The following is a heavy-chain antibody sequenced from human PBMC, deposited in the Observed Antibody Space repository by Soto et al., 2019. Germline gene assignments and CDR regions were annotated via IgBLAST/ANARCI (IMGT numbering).Heavy chain of an antibody. CDR3: ARYCSSSSCYGGFDY. D-gene: IGHD2-2*01. Sequence: PSETLSLTCAVYGGSFSGYYWSWIRQPPGKGLEWIGEIHHSGSTNYNPSLKSRVTISEDTSKNQFSLMLRSVTDADTAVYYCARYCSSSSCYGGFDYWGQRTLVTVSS. CDR1: GGSFSGYY. J-gene: IGHJ4*02. V-gene: IGHV4-34*01. CDR2: IHHSGST.